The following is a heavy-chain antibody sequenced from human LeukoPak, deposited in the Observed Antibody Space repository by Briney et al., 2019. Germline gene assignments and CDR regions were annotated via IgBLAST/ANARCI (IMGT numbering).Heavy chain of an antibody. CDR2: IWYDGSNK. Sequence: GRSLRLSCAASGFTFSSYGMHWVRLAPGKGLEWVAVIWYDGSNKYYADSVKGRFTISRDNSKNTLYLQMNSLRAEDTAVYYCARETARHDYFDYWGQGTLVTVSS. D-gene: IGHD6-6*01. CDR1: GFTFSSYG. J-gene: IGHJ4*02. CDR3: ARETARHDYFDY. V-gene: IGHV3-33*01.